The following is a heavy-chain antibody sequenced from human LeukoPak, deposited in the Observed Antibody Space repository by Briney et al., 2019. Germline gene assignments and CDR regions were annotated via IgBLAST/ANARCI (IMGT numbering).Heavy chain of an antibody. Sequence: PGGSLRLSCAASEFTFSSYSMNWVRQAPGKGLEWVSYISSSSSTIYYADSVKGRFTISRDNAKNSLYLQMNSLRAEDTAVYYCARGGYYDSSGHWGQGTLVTVSS. CDR1: EFTFSSYS. V-gene: IGHV3-48*04. J-gene: IGHJ4*02. CDR2: ISSSSSTI. CDR3: ARGGYYDSSGH. D-gene: IGHD3-22*01.